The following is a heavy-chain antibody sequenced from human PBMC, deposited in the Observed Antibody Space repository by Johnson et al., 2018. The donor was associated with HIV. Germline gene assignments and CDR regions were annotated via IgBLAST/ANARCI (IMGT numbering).Heavy chain of an antibody. J-gene: IGHJ3*02. CDR2: IYSGGST. CDR3: ARDRAWNYEGAFDI. CDR1: GFTVSSNY. D-gene: IGHD1-7*01. Sequence: MLLVESGGGLIQPGGSLRLSCVASGFTVSSNYMSWVRQAPGKGLEWVSVIYSGGSTYYADSVKGRFTISRDNSKNTLYLQMNSLRAEDTAVYYCARDRAWNYEGAFDIWGQGTMVTVSS. V-gene: IGHV3-53*01.